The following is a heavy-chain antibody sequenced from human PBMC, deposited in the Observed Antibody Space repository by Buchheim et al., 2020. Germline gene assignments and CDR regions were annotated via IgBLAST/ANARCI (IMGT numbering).Heavy chain of an antibody. CDR2: FIPILGIA. CDR1: GGTFTDYS. D-gene: IGHD3-10*01. J-gene: IGHJ6*02. Sequence: QVQLEQSGAEVKKAGSSVKISCKSSGGTFTDYSFNWMRQAPGQGFEWMGRFIPILGIANYAQRFQGRVTITAGRSTSTASMELNSLKYEDTAVYFCARVSATQYFYNGMDVWGRGTT. V-gene: IGHV1-69*02. CDR3: ARVSATQYFYNGMDV.